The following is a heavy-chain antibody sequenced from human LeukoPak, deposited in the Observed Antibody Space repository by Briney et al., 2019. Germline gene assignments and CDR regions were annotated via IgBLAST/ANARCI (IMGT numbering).Heavy chain of an antibody. D-gene: IGHD3-22*01. CDR2: ISGSGDST. CDR1: GFTFSSYA. Sequence: GGSLRLSCAASGFTFSSYAMSWVRQAPGKGLEWVSAISGSGDSTYYADSVKGRFTISRDNSKNTLYLQMNSLRAEDTAVCYCAKDRDSSGYYLGDDAFDIWGQGTMVTVSS. CDR3: AKDRDSSGYYLGDDAFDI. J-gene: IGHJ3*02. V-gene: IGHV3-23*01.